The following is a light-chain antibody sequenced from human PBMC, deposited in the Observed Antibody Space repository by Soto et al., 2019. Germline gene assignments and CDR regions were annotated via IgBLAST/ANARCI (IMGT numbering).Light chain of an antibody. J-gene: IGLJ1*01. CDR3: SSYTTNSTDV. Sequence: QSVLTQPASVSGSPGQSITISCTGTSCDVGGFDFVSWYQQHPGNAPKLIIHDVSHRPSGLSNRFSGSKSGNTASLTISGLQAEDEGDYYCSSYTTNSTDVFGTGTKLTVL. CDR1: SCDVGGFDF. CDR2: DVS. V-gene: IGLV2-14*01.